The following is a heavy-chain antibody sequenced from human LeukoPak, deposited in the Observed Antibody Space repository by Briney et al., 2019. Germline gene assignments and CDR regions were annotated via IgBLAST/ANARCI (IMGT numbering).Heavy chain of an antibody. D-gene: IGHD3-22*01. CDR3: ARLMDNNYDGSAFDY. J-gene: IGHJ4*02. CDR1: GDSITDYI. Sequence: HRGSVKVSCKTSGDSITDYIIAWVRQAPGQGREWLGWIGTYDGHTNYAQKVQGRVTMTTDTSATTSYLELRSLTSDDTALYYCARLMDNNYDGSAFDYWGQGTLVTVSS. V-gene: IGHV1-18*01. CDR2: IGTYDGHT.